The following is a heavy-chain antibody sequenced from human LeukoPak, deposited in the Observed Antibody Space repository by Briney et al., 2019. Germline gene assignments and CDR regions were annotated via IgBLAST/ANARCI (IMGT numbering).Heavy chain of an antibody. D-gene: IGHD5-24*01. CDR2: IYYSGST. Sequence: SETLSLTCTVSGGSISSYYWSWIRQPPGKGLEWIGYIYYSGSTNYNPSLKSRVTISVDTSKNQFSLKLSSVTAADTAVYYCARRGRDGYIFDYWGQGTLVTVS. CDR3: ARRGRDGYIFDY. CDR1: GGSISSYY. V-gene: IGHV4-59*08. J-gene: IGHJ4*02.